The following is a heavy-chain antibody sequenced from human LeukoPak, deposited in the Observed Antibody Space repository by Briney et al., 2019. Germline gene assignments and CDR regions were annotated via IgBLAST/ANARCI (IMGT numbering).Heavy chain of an antibody. V-gene: IGHV3-23*01. CDR2: IGPGGLRT. J-gene: IGHJ5*02. CDR1: GFTFSNFA. CDR3: VMDPREHWFDP. D-gene: IGHD3/OR15-3a*01. Sequence: GGSLRLSCVASGFTFSNFALHWVRQAPGKGLEWVSAIGPGGLRTYYADPVKGRFTISRDNSKNTLHLQMNSLRVEDTAAYYCVMDPREHWFDPWGQGTLVTVSS.